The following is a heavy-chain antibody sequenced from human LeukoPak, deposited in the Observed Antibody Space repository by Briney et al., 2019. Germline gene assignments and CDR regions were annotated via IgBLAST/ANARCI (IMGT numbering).Heavy chain of an antibody. CDR2: INNSGST. Sequence: SETLSLTCVVYGGSFSAYYWSWIRQPPGKGLEWIGEINNSGSTNYNPSLKSRVTISVDTSKNQFSLKLSSVTAADTAVYYCARSDVIVGYYYDSSGDYYFDYWGQGTLVTVSS. D-gene: IGHD3-22*01. V-gene: IGHV4-34*01. CDR3: ARSDVIVGYYYDSSGDYYFDY. CDR1: GGSFSAYY. J-gene: IGHJ4*02.